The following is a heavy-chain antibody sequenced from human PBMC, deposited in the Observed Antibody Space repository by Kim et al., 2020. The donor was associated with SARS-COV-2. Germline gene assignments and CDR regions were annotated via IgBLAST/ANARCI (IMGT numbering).Heavy chain of an antibody. Sequence: GGSLRLSCAASGITLTNNHMNWVRQAPGKGLEWVSVIYGGGTIDYADSVKDRFTISRDTSKNTVYLEMNSLRAEDTAVDYCARDIKFEGFAFFDIWGRGT. D-gene: IGHD3-10*01. J-gene: IGHJ2*01. CDR1: GITLTNNH. V-gene: IGHV3-66*01. CDR3: ARDIKFEGFAFFDI. CDR2: IYGGGTI.